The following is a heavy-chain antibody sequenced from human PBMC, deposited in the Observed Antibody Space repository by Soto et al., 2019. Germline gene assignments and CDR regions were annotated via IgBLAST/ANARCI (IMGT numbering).Heavy chain of an antibody. V-gene: IGHV4-39*02. CDR2: IYYSGYT. CDR1: GGSISSSSYY. D-gene: IGHD2-21*02. Sequence: SETLSLTCTVSGGSISSSSYYWGWIRQPPGKGLEWIGSIYYSGYTYYNQSLKSRVTISVDTSKNQFSLKLSSVTAADTAVYYCARDLWGYCGTDCYPLDVWGQGTTVT. CDR3: ARDLWGYCGTDCYPLDV. J-gene: IGHJ6*02.